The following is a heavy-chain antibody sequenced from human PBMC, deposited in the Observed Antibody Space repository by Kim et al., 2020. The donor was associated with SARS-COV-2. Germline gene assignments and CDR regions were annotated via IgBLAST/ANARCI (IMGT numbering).Heavy chain of an antibody. V-gene: IGHV4-4*02. CDR2: IYHSGST. CDR3: ARVGGYSSVVTASEGFDY. J-gene: IGHJ4*02. D-gene: IGHD2-21*02. CDR1: GGSISSSNW. Sequence: SETLSLTCAVSGGSISSSNWWSWVRQPPGKGLEWIGEIYHSGSTNYNPSLKSRVTISVDKSKNQFSLKLSSVTAADTAVYYCARVGGYSSVVTASEGFDYWGQGTLVTVSS.